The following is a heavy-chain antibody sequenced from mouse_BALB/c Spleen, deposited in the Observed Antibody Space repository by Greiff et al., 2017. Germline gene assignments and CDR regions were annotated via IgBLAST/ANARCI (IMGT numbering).Heavy chain of an antibody. D-gene: IGHD1-1*01. Sequence: VNVVESGPGLVAPSQSLSITCTVSGFSLTGYGVNWVRQPPGKGLEWLGMIWGDGSTDYNSALKSRLSISKDNSKSQVFFKMNSLQANDTAIYYCAREGRPTTGFAYWGQGTLVTVSA. J-gene: IGHJ3*01. V-gene: IGHV2-6-7*01. CDR1: GFSLTGYG. CDR2: IWGDGST. CDR3: AREGRPTTGFAY.